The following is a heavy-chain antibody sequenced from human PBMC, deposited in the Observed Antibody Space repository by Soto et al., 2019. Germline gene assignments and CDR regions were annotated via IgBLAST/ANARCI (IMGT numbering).Heavy chain of an antibody. J-gene: IGHJ5*02. CDR3: ATGGSMTTFLTSVFDP. Sequence: SETLSLTCAVSGYSISSGYYWGWIRQPPGKGLEWIGSIYHSGSTYYNPSLKSRVTISVDPSKNQFSLKLSSVTAADTAVYYCATGGSMTTFLTSVFDPWGQGTLVTVSS. V-gene: IGHV4-38-2*01. CDR1: GYSISSGYY. CDR2: IYHSGST. D-gene: IGHD4-17*01.